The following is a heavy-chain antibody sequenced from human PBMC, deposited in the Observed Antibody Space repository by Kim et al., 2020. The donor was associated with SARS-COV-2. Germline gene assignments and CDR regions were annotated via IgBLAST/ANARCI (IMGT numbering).Heavy chain of an antibody. CDR1: GGSISSGGYS. Sequence: SETLSLTCAVSGGSISSGGYSWSWIRQPPGKGLEWIGYIYHSGSTYYNPSLKSRVTISVDRSKNQFSLKLSSVTAADTAVYYCARASEGSSSWYDYWGQGTLVTVSS. D-gene: IGHD6-13*01. J-gene: IGHJ4*02. CDR3: ARASEGSSSWYDY. CDR2: IYHSGST. V-gene: IGHV4-30-2*01.